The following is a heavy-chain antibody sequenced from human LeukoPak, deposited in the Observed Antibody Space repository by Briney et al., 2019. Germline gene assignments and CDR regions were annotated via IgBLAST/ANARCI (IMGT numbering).Heavy chain of an antibody. CDR2: INSDGSST. Sequence: GGSLRLSCAASGFTFSSYWMHWVRQAPGKGLVWVSHINSDGSSTNYADSVKGRFTISRDNAKNTLYLQMNSLRAEDTAVYYCARTGIAARPTVWFDPWGQGTLVAVSS. CDR3: ARTGIAARPTVWFDP. D-gene: IGHD6-6*01. J-gene: IGHJ5*02. CDR1: GFTFSSYW. V-gene: IGHV3-74*01.